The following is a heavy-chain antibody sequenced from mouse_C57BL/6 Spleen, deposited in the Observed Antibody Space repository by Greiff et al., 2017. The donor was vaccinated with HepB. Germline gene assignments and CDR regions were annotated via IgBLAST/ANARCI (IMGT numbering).Heavy chain of an antibody. D-gene: IGHD4-1*01. J-gene: IGHJ2*01. CDR3: ASTGTRGYFDY. CDR2: IRNKANGYTT. Sequence: EVKLMESGGGLVQPGGSLSLSCAASGFTFTDYYMSWVRQPPGKALEWLGFIRNKANGYTTEYSASVTVRFTISRDNSQSILYLQMNALRAEDSATYYCASTGTRGYFDYWGQGTTLTVSS. V-gene: IGHV7-3*01. CDR1: GFTFTDYY.